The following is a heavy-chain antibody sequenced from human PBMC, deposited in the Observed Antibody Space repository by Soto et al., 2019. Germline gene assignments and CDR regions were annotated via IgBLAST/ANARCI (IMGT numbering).Heavy chain of an antibody. Sequence: GSGPTPVNPTQTLTLTCTFSGFSLSTSGMCVSWIRQPPGKALEWLARIDWDDDKYYSTSLKTRLTISKDTSKNQVVLTMTNMDPVDTATYYCARMSLQQLERYYYYMDVWGKGTTVTVSS. J-gene: IGHJ6*03. CDR2: IDWDDDK. CDR1: GFSLSTSGMC. CDR3: ARMSLQQLERYYYYMDV. D-gene: IGHD6-13*01. V-gene: IGHV2-70*11.